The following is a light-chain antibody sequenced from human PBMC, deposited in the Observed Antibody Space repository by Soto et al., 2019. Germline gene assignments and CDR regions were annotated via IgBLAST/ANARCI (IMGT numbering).Light chain of an antibody. CDR2: EVS. CDR3: CAYAGSGTYV. Sequence: QSALTQPASVSGSPGQSITISCNGTSSDIGIYNLVSWYQQHPGKAPKFMIYEVSKRPSGISNRFSGSKSGNTASLTISGLQAEDEPDSYCCAYAGSGTYVFGTGTKLTVL. CDR1: SSDIGIYNL. J-gene: IGLJ1*01. V-gene: IGLV2-23*02.